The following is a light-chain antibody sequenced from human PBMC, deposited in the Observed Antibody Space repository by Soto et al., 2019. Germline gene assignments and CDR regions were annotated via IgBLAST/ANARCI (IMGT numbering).Light chain of an antibody. Sequence: QSALTQPASVSGSPGQSITISCTGTSSDIGVHNYVSWYQQQPGKAPKLMIYDVSNRPSGVSNRFSGSKSGNTASLTISGLQAEDEADYYCSSYTTTSTVVFGGGTKLTVL. CDR1: SSDIGVHNY. CDR2: DVS. J-gene: IGLJ2*01. V-gene: IGLV2-14*01. CDR3: SSYTTTSTVV.